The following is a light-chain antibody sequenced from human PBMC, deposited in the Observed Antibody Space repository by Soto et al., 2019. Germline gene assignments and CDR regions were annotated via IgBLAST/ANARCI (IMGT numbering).Light chain of an antibody. Sequence: QSVLTQPPSASGSPGQRVTISCSGSSSNIGTNLVSWYQQLPGTAPQVFIYSNNQRPSGVPDRFSGSKSGTSASLAISGLQSEDEAEYYCVTWDDSLASYVFGAGNKVTVL. J-gene: IGLJ1*01. CDR3: VTWDDSLASYV. CDR1: SSNIGTNL. V-gene: IGLV1-44*01. CDR2: SNN.